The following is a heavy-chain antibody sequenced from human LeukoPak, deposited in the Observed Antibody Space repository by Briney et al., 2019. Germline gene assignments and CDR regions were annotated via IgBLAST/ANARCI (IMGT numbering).Heavy chain of an antibody. CDR2: IIPIFGTA. D-gene: IGHD2-15*01. CDR1: GGTFSSYA. Sequence: ASVKVSCKASGGTFSSYAISWVRQAPGQGLEWMGGIIPIFGTANYAQKFQGRVTITADESTSTAYMELSGLRSEDTAVYYCVRGDYCSGGSCLLDYWGQGTLVTVSS. CDR3: VRGDYCSGGSCLLDY. V-gene: IGHV1-69*13. J-gene: IGHJ4*02.